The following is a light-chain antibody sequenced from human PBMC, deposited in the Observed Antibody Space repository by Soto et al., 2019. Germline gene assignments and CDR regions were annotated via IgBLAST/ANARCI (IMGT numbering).Light chain of an antibody. CDR1: QSVSSY. Sequence: IVLTHSPATLSLSEWERATLSCSASQSVSSYLAWYQQKPGQAPRLLIYDASNRATGIPARFSGSGSGTDFTLTISSLEPEDFAVYYCQQRSNWPWTFGQGTKVDI. J-gene: IGKJ1*01. CDR2: DAS. CDR3: QQRSNWPWT. V-gene: IGKV3-11*01.